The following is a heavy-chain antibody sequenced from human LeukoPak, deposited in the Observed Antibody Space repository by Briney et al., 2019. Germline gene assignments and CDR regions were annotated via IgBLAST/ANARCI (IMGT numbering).Heavy chain of an antibody. CDR3: TTRISVADGNTEF. D-gene: IGHD6-19*01. CDR2: IRSKTNNYET. Sequence: GGSLRLSCAASGFTFSDSAMHWVRQASGKGLEWVGRIRSKTNNYETAYGESVKGRVTISRDDSRNTAYLQMNSLKIEDTAVYYCTTRISVADGNTEFWGPGTLVTVSS. J-gene: IGHJ4*02. CDR1: GFTFSDSA. V-gene: IGHV3-73*01.